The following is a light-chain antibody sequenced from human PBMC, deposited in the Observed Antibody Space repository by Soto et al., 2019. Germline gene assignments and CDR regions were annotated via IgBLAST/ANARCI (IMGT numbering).Light chain of an antibody. CDR1: QSVSGN. CDR3: QQYHNWPPIT. CDR2: GAS. Sequence: EIVMTQSPATLSVSPGERATLSCRASQSVSGNLAWYQQKPGQAHRLLIYGASTRATGIPARFSGSGSGTEFTLTISSLQSEDFAVYYCQQYHNWPPITFGQGTQLEIK. V-gene: IGKV3-15*01. J-gene: IGKJ2*01.